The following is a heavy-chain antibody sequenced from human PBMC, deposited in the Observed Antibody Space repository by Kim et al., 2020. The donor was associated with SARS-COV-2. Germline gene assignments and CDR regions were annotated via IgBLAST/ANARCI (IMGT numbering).Heavy chain of an antibody. V-gene: IGHV3-7*01. CDR3: ARGGSYSFEY. CDR1: VFNFREYW. CDR2: LNEDGSEK. J-gene: IGHJ4*02. Sequence: GGSLRLSCAASVFNFREYWMRWVRQSPGKGLEWVAYLNEDGSEKFYMDSVRGRFTISRDNAKNSLFLQMNSLRAEDAALYYCARGGSYSFEYWGQGSLVTVSS. D-gene: IGHD5-12*01.